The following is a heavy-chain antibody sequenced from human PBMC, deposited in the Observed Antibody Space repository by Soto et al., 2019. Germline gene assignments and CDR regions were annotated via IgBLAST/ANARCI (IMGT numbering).Heavy chain of an antibody. CDR2: ISGSGGST. CDR1: GFTFSSYA. J-gene: IGHJ4*02. CDR3: AKGYDYVWGSYRSLYYFDY. Sequence: GGSLRLSCAASGFTFSSYAMSWVRQAPGKGLEWVSAISGSGGSTYYAYSVKGRFTISRDNSKNTLYLQMNRLRAEDTAVYYCAKGYDYVWGSYRSLYYFDYWGQGTLVTVSS. D-gene: IGHD3-16*02. V-gene: IGHV3-23*01.